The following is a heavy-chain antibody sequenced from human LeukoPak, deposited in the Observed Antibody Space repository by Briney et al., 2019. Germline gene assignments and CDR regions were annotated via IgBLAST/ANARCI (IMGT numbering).Heavy chain of an antibody. J-gene: IGHJ4*02. D-gene: IGHD3-22*01. V-gene: IGHV3-21*01. CDR2: ISSSSSYI. CDR1: GFTFSSYS. Sequence: PGGSLRLSCAASGFTFSSYSMNWVRQAPWKGLEWVSSISSSSSYIYYADSVKGRFTISRDNAKNSLYLQMNSLRAEDTAVYYCARSRLGGYYDSSGPAFDYWGQGTLVTVSS. CDR3: ARSRLGGYYDSSGPAFDY.